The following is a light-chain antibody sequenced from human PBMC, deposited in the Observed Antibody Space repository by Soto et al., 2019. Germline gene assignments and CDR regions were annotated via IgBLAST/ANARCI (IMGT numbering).Light chain of an antibody. V-gene: IGKV3-11*01. Sequence: EIVLTQSPATLSLSPGERATLSCRASQSVGSYLAWYQQKPGQAPRLLMYDTSNRATGIPARFSGSGSGTDFTLAISSLEPEYFAIYYCQQRSNWITFGQGTRLE. CDR3: QQRSNWIT. J-gene: IGKJ5*01. CDR1: QSVGSY. CDR2: DTS.